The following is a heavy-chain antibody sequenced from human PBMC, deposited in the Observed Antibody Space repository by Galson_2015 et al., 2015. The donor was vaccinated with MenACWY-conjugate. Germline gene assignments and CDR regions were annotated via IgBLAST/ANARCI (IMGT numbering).Heavy chain of an antibody. J-gene: IGHJ4*02. V-gene: IGHV3-74*01. Sequence: SLRLSCAASGFTFSTYWMHWVRQALGKGLVWVSRINSDGSSTSYADSVKGRFTISRDNAKNTLYLQMNSLRAEDTAVYYCARLGGNYKTASHFDYWGQGTLVAVSS. D-gene: IGHD1-26*01. CDR2: INSDGSST. CDR1: GFTFSTYW. CDR3: ARLGGNYKTASHFDY.